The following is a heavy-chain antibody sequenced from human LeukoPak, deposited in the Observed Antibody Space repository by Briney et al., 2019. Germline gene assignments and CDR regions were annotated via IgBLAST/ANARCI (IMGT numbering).Heavy chain of an antibody. J-gene: IGHJ6*02. V-gene: IGHV4-59*01. CDR2: IYYSGST. CDR1: GGSISSYY. D-gene: IGHD3-9*01. Sequence: PSEALSLTCTVSGGSISSYYWSWIRQPPGKGLEWIGYIYYSGSTNYNPSLKSRVTISVDTSKNQFSLKLSSVTAADTAVYYCARIPSTYYDILTGYYRNYYGMDVWGQGTTVTVS. CDR3: ARIPSTYYDILTGYYRNYYGMDV.